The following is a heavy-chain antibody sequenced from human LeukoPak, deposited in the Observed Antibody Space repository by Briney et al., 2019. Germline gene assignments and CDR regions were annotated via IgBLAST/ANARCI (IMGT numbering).Heavy chain of an antibody. J-gene: IGHJ3*01. CDR3: ARARNLTGSRDGAFDF. CDR2: ISAYNGNT. Sequence: ASVKVSCKASGYTFPRYGISWVRQAPGQGLEWMAWISAYNGNTDYAQTLQGRVTITTDTSKNTAYMEMRRLRSDDTAVYYCARARNLTGSRDGAFDFGGRGTVVSVSA. CDR1: GYTFPRYG. V-gene: IGHV1-18*01. D-gene: IGHD1-26*01.